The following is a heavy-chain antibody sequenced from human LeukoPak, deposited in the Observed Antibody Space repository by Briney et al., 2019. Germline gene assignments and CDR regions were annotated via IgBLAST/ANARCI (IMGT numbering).Heavy chain of an antibody. CDR1: GYTFTGYY. D-gene: IGHD2-8*01. V-gene: IGHV1-2*02. Sequence: GASVKVSCKASGYTFTGYYMHWVRQAPGQGLEWVGWINPNSGGTNYAQKFQGRVTMTRDTSISRAYMELSRLRSDDTAVYYCALRGAGSNGHDFYYYYYMDVWGKGTTVTVSS. CDR3: ALRGAGSNGHDFYYYYYMDV. CDR2: INPNSGGT. J-gene: IGHJ6*03.